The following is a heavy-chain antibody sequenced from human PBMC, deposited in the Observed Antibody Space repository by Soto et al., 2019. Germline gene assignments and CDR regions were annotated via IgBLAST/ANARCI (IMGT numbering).Heavy chain of an antibody. Sequence: PGGSLRLSCAASGFTFNNYAMTWVRQAPGKGLEWVSTISDDGGSTYYADSVKGRFTISRDNSKKTLFLQMNSLRAEDTAVYYCARGLVPAAKTSLNDYWGQGTLVTVSS. CDR2: ISDDGGST. D-gene: IGHD2-2*01. CDR3: ARGLVPAAKTSLNDY. J-gene: IGHJ4*02. CDR1: GFTFNNYA. V-gene: IGHV3-23*01.